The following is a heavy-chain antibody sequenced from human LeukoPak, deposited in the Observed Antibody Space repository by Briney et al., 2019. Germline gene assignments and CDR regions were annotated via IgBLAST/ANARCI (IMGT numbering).Heavy chain of an antibody. CDR1: GYTFTSYY. Sequence: GASVKVSCKASGYTFTSYYMHWVRRAPGQGLEWMGIINPSGGSTSYAQKFQGRVTITRDTSASTAYMELSSLTSEDTAVYYCASTSGSYSPSDYWGQGTLVTVSS. J-gene: IGHJ4*02. D-gene: IGHD1-26*01. V-gene: IGHV1-46*01. CDR2: INPSGGST. CDR3: ASTSGSYSPSDY.